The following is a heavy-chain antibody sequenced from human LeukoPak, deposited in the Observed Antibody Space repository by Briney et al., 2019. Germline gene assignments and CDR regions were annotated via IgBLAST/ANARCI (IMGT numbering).Heavy chain of an antibody. D-gene: IGHD3-3*01. V-gene: IGHV3-7*01. CDR1: EFTFSTYW. J-gene: IGHJ6*04. CDR2: IKQDGSEK. Sequence: PGGSLRLSCAAPEFTFSTYWMSWVRQAPGKGLEWVASIKQDGSEKYYVDSVKGRFTISRDNAKNSVYLQMNSLRAEDMAVYYCARRAANYDFWSGYNVWGKGTTVTVSS. CDR3: ARRAANYDFWSGYNV.